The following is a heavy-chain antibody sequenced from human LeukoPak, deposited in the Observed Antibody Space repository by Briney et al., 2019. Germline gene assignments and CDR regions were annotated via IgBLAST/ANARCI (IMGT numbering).Heavy chain of an antibody. J-gene: IGHJ4*02. V-gene: IGHV3-48*01. CDR2: ISSSSSTI. CDR3: AKDLIGAVAGPSVDY. CDR1: GFTFSSYS. D-gene: IGHD6-19*01. Sequence: GGSLRLSCAASGFTFSSYSMNWVRQAPGKGLEWVSYISSSSSTIYYADSVKGRFTISRDNAKNSLYLQMNSLRAEDTAVYYCAKDLIGAVAGPSVDYWGQGTLVTVSS.